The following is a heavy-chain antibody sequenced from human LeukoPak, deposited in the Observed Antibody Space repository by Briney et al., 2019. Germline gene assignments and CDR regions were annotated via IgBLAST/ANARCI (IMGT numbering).Heavy chain of an antibody. V-gene: IGHV3-48*01. J-gene: IGHJ4*02. D-gene: IGHD2-2*01. CDR3: ARDGGIYCGSTSCYPVYFDY. Sequence: ESVKGRFTISRDNAKNSLYLQMNSLRAEDTAVYYCARDGGIYCGSTSCYPVYFDYWGQGTLVTVSS.